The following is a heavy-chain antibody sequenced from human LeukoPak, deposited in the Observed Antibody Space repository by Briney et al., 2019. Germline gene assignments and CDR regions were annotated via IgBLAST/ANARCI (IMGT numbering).Heavy chain of an antibody. J-gene: IGHJ6*02. Sequence: LRPSCAASGFTFDDYAMGWVREAPGKGLGGGSGFRWDSGSIGYADSVKGRFTISRDNAKNSLYLQMNSLRAEDTALYYCAKDQRNDILTGYSPGYYYYGMDVWGQGTTVTVSS. CDR2: FRWDSGSI. V-gene: IGHV3-9*01. CDR3: AKDQRNDILTGYSPGYYYYGMDV. D-gene: IGHD3-9*01. CDR1: GFTFDDYA.